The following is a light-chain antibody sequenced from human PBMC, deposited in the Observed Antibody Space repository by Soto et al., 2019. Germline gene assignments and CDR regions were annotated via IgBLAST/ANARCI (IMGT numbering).Light chain of an antibody. CDR2: AAS. J-gene: IGKJ2*01. V-gene: IGKV1-39*01. Sequence: MTQSPATLSVSPGERATLSCRASQSVSSNLAWYQQKPGKAPQLLIYAASTLQSGVPSRFSGSGSGTDFTLTISSLQLEDFATYYCQESYNIHTFGQGTKLEIK. CDR3: QESYNIHT. CDR1: QSVSSN.